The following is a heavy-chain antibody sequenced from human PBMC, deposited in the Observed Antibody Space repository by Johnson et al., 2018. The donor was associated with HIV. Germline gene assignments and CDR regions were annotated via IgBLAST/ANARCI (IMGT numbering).Heavy chain of an antibody. D-gene: IGHD1-1*01. V-gene: IGHV3-11*04. J-gene: IGHJ3*02. Sequence: QVQLVESGGGVVQPGRSLRLSCAASGFTFSDYYMSWIRQAPGKGLEWVSYISGSGSTINYADSVKGRFTISRDNSKNTLYLQMNSLRAEDTAVYYCATSTASDALDIWGQGTMVTVSS. CDR1: GFTFSDYY. CDR2: ISGSGSTI. CDR3: ATSTASDALDI.